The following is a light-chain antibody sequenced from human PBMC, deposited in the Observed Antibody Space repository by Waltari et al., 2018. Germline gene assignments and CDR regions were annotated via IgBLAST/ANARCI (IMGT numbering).Light chain of an antibody. V-gene: IGKV1-39*01. CDR3: QQRKTDSPS. Sequence: DIQMSQSPSSLSASVGDRVTITCRASQNINSYLNWYQHKPGKAPKLLIFYATNLASGVPSRFGASGSGTDFTLTISSLQPEDFAIYYCQQRKTDSPSFGGGTTVEI. CDR2: YAT. J-gene: IGKJ4*01. CDR1: QNINSY.